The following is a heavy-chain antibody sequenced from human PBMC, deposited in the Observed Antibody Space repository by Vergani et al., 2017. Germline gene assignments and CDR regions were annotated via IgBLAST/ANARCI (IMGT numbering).Heavy chain of an antibody. CDR2: IYYDGSNA. D-gene: IGHD6-6*01. CDR3: ARDSARIAARPDYYMDV. J-gene: IGHJ6*03. CDR1: RSTFKTYG. V-gene: IGHV3-33*01. Sequence: QGQLVESGGGIVQPGRSLTLSCVASRSTFKTYGMHWVRQAPGKGLEWVGLIYYDGSNAYYADSVKGRFTISRDNSKNTLYLQMSSLRAEDTAVYYCARDSARIAARPDYYMDVWGKGTTVTVSS.